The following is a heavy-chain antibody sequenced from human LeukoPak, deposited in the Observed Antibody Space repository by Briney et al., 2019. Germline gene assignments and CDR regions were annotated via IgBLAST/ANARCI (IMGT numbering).Heavy chain of an antibody. D-gene: IGHD3-9*01. CDR3: ATGYKYYFDY. J-gene: IGHJ4*02. CDR2: ISYDGSNK. V-gene: IGHV3-30*03. Sequence: GGSLRLSCAASGFTFSSYGMHWVRQAPGKGLEWVAVISYDGSNKYYADSVKGRFTISRDNSKSTLYLQMDSLRAEDTAVYYCATGYKYYFDYWGQGTLVTVSS. CDR1: GFTFSSYG.